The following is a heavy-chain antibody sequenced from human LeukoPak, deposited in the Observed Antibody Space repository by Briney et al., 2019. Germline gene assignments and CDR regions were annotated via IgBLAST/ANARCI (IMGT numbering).Heavy chain of an antibody. V-gene: IGHV3-23*01. D-gene: IGHD3-22*01. Sequence: GGSLRLSCAASGFTFSSYAMSWVRQAPGKGLEWVSAISGSGGSTYYADSVKGRFTISRDTSKNTVYLQMNSLRAEDTAVYYCARDPASEEYYYDGSAYGWGQGTLVTVSS. J-gene: IGHJ4*02. CDR1: GFTFSSYA. CDR3: ARDPASEEYYYDGSAYG. CDR2: ISGSGGST.